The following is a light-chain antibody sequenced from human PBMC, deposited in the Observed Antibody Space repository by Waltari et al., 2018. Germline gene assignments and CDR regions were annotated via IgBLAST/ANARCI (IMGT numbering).Light chain of an antibody. CDR3: QQRANWPPLS. V-gene: IGKV3-11*01. Sequence: IVLTQSPATLSLSPGERATLSCRASQSVSTFLAWYQQKPGQAPRLLIYHASNKASGIPARFSGRGSGPNFTLTISSLEPEDFAVYYCQQRANWPPLSFGGGTRVEIK. CDR2: HAS. J-gene: IGKJ4*01. CDR1: QSVSTF.